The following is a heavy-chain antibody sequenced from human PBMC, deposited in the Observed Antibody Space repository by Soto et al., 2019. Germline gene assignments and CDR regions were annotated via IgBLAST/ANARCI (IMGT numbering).Heavy chain of an antibody. CDR1: GGPISSSSYY. V-gene: IGHV4-39*01. CDR3: ARLVVVITSRLYYYYYGMDV. J-gene: IGHJ6*02. CDR2: IYYSGST. D-gene: IGHD3-22*01. Sequence: SETLSLTCTVSGGPISSSSYYWGWIRQPPGKGLEWIGSIYYSGSTYYNPSLKSRVTISVDTSKNQFSLKLSSVTAADTAVYYCARLVVVITSRLYYYYYGMDVWGQGTTVTVS.